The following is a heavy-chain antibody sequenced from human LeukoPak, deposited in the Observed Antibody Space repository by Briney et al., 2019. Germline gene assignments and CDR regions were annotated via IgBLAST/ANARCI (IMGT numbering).Heavy chain of an antibody. Sequence: GGSLRLSCAASGFSFSDHYMSWIRQAPGKGLEWVSYISTSSSTSYADSVEGRFTVSRDNAQSSLFLQMNSLRDEDTAMYYCARVIRAAPGKGYFDYWGQGTLVTVSS. CDR1: GFSFSDHY. D-gene: IGHD6-13*01. V-gene: IGHV3-11*01. CDR2: ISTSSST. CDR3: ARVIRAAPGKGYFDY. J-gene: IGHJ4*02.